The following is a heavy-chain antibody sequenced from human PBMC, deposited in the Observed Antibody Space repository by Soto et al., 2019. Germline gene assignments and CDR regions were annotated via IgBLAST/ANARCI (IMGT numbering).Heavy chain of an antibody. CDR2: IWYDGSNK. CDR3: ASYSGNGAFDI. D-gene: IGHD3-10*01. V-gene: IGHV3-33*01. Sequence: GGSLRLSCVASGLIFINYGMHWVRQAPGKGLEWVAVIWYDGSNKYYADSVKGRFTISRDNSKNTLYLQMNSLRAEDTAVYYCASYSGNGAFDIWGQGTMVTV. CDR1: GLIFINYG. J-gene: IGHJ3*02.